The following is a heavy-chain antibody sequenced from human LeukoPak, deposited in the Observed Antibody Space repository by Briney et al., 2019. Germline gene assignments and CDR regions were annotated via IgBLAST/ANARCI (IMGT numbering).Heavy chain of an antibody. CDR2: INPSGGST. CDR3: ARESPPRGVGATTWNY. D-gene: IGHD1-26*01. J-gene: IGHJ4*02. CDR1: GYTFTSYY. Sequence: ASVKVSCKASGYTFTSYYMHWVRQAPGQGLEWMGIINPSGGSTSYAQKFQGRVTMTRDMSTSTVYMELSSLRSEDTAVYYCARESPPRGVGATTWNYWGQGTLVTVSS. V-gene: IGHV1-46*01.